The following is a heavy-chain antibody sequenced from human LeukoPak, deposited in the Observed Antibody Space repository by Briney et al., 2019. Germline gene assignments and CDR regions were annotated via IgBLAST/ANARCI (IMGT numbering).Heavy chain of an antibody. CDR2: IRSKTYGGTA. J-gene: IGHJ4*02. CDR3: TRGLEGFTAYDTF. D-gene: IGHD2-21*02. V-gene: IGHV3-49*04. CDR1: GFSVGDYA. Sequence: PGGSLRLSCRASGFSVGDYAMSWVRQAPGKGLEWVGFIRSKTYGGTADYAASVEGRFTISRDDSNNIVYLQMDSLKTEDTAVYYCTRGLEGFTAYDTFWGQGTLVTVSS.